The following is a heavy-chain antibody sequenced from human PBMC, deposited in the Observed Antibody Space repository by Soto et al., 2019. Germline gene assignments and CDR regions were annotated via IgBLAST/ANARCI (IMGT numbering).Heavy chain of an antibody. J-gene: IGHJ5*02. V-gene: IGHV4-39*01. Sequence: SETLSLTCTVSGGSISSSSYYWGWIRQPPGKGLEWIGSIYYSGSTYYNPSLKSRVTISVDTSKNQFSLKLSSVTAADTAVYYCARHMGSGFRWFDPWGQGTLVTVS. CDR2: IYYSGST. D-gene: IGHD3-10*01. CDR1: GGSISSSSYY. CDR3: ARHMGSGFRWFDP.